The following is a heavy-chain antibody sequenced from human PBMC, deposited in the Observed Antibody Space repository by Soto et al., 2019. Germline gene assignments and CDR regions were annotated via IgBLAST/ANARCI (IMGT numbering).Heavy chain of an antibody. Sequence: GGSLRLSCAASGFTFSSYSMNWVRQAPGKGLEWVSYISSSSSTIYYADSVKGRFTISRDNAKNSLYLQMNSLRAEDTAVYYCARDSHTDQYGSGVIENWFDPWGQGTLVTVSS. D-gene: IGHD3-10*01. J-gene: IGHJ5*02. CDR2: ISSSSSTI. CDR1: GFTFSSYS. V-gene: IGHV3-48*01. CDR3: ARDSHTDQYGSGVIENWFDP.